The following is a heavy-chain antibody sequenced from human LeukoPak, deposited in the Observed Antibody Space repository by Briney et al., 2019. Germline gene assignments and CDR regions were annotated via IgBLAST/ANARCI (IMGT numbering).Heavy chain of an antibody. Sequence: SETLSLTCEVSGYSISSGYFWAWIRQSPGKGLEVIAGIFHDGRTYYNPSVQSRVTISVDTFRNRFSLKLKSVTAADAAVYYCTRDIGWTKGPFDYWGQGTLVTVSS. V-gene: IGHV4-38-2*01. J-gene: IGHJ4*02. D-gene: IGHD2-15*01. CDR2: IFHDGRT. CDR1: GYSISSGYF. CDR3: TRDIGWTKGPFDY.